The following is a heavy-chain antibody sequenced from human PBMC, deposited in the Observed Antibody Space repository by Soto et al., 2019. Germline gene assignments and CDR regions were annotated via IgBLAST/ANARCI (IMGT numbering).Heavy chain of an antibody. CDR1: GLTVSSSY. D-gene: IGHD5-18*01. J-gene: IGHJ4*02. CDR2: IYSAGST. V-gene: IGHV3-53*01. Sequence: PGGSLRLSCAASGLTVSSSYMSWVRQAPGKGLQWVSVIYSAGSTYYANSVKGRFTISRDISTNMVYLQMSSLTDEDTAVYYCARAREPEYSSDICFDIWGQGALVTVSS. CDR3: ARAREPEYSSDICFDI.